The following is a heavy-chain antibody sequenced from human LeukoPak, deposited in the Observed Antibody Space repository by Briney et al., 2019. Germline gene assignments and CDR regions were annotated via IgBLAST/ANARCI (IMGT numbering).Heavy chain of an antibody. CDR3: ARTYRRFNYYYMDV. CDR1: GGSFSGYY. Sequence: SETLSLTCAVYGGSFSGYYWSWIRQPPGKGRKGMGEINHSGSTNYNPPLKSRVTISVDTSKNQFSLKLSSVTAAGTAVYYCARTYRRFNYYYMDVWGKGTTVTVSS. J-gene: IGHJ6*03. CDR2: INHSGST. V-gene: IGHV4-34*01. D-gene: IGHD3-3*01.